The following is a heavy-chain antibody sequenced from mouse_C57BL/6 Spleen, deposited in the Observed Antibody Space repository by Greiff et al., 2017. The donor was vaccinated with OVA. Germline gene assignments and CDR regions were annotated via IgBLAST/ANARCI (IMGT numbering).Heavy chain of an antibody. J-gene: IGHJ4*01. D-gene: IGHD1-1*01. CDR2: INPNNGGT. CDR3: ASYYGSSYPYAMDY. Sequence: VQLQQSGPELVKPGASVKMSCKASGYTFTDYNMHWVKQSHGKSLEWIGYINPNNGGTSYNQKFKGKATLTVNKSSSTAYMELRSLTSEDSAVYYCASYYGSSYPYAMDYWGQGTSVTVSS. CDR1: GYTFTDYN. V-gene: IGHV1-22*01.